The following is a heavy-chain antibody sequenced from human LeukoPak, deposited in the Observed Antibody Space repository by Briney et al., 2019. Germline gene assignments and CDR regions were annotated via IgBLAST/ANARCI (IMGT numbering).Heavy chain of an antibody. V-gene: IGHV1-2*02. D-gene: IGHD3-3*01. J-gene: IGHJ4*02. Sequence: PGASVKVSCKASGYTFTGYYMHWVRQAPGQGLEWMGWINPNSGGTNYAQKFQGRVTMTRDTSISTAYMELSRLRSDDTAVYYCARGSDDFWSGYSSSYWGQGTLVTVSS. CDR2: INPNSGGT. CDR1: GYTFTGYY. CDR3: ARGSDDFWSGYSSSY.